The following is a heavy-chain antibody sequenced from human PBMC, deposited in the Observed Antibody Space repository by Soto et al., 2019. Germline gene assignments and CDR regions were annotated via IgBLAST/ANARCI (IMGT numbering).Heavy chain of an antibody. D-gene: IGHD6-19*01. CDR1: GFTFSSYA. CDR2: ISGSGGST. CDR3: ANRHSGWYGITDY. Sequence: GSLRLSCAASGFTFSSYAMSWVRQAPGKGLEWVSAISGSGGSTYYADSVKGRFTISRDNSKNTLYLQMNSLRAEDTAVYYCANRHSGWYGITDYWGQGTLVTVS. V-gene: IGHV3-23*01. J-gene: IGHJ4*02.